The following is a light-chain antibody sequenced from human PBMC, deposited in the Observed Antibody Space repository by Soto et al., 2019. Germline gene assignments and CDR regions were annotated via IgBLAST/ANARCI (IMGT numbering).Light chain of an antibody. Sequence: EIVLTQSPATLSSSPGEIATLSCRASQTVGVRLAWYQHKPGQAPRIIIYEASNRAAGIPARFSGSGSGTDFTLTISRLHPDDVATYYCQQYNTYPWTLSQGTKVDIK. J-gene: IGKJ1*01. CDR3: QQYNTYPWT. CDR1: QTVGVR. CDR2: EAS. V-gene: IGKV3-11*01.